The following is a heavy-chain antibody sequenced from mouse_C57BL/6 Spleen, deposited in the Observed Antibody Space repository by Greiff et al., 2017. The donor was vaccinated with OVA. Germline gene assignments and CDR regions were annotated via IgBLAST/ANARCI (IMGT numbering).Heavy chain of an antibody. D-gene: IGHD2-14*01. CDR2: ISSGGDYI. J-gene: IGHJ4*01. Sequence: EVQRVESGEGLVKPGGSLKLSCAASGFTFSSYAMSWVRQTPEKRLEWVAYISSGGDYIYYADTVKGRFTISRDNARNTLYLQMSSLKSEDTAMYYCTRKGYYDAMDYWGQGTSVTVSS. CDR1: GFTFSSYA. V-gene: IGHV5-9-1*02. CDR3: TRKGYYDAMDY.